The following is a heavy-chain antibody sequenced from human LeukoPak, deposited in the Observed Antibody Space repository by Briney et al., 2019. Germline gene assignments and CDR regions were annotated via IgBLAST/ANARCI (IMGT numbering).Heavy chain of an antibody. V-gene: IGHV3-30*18. CDR2: MSYDGSNK. Sequence: PGGSLRLSCAASGCSFSDHGMHWVRQAPGKGLEWVAVMSYDGSNKDYEDSAKGSFTISRDNTKKTLYMQMNSLRAEDTGVYYCAKGRYYDSRAYYSLDYFDYWGQGALVTVSS. D-gene: IGHD3-22*01. CDR1: GCSFSDHG. CDR3: AKGRYYDSRAYYSLDYFDY. J-gene: IGHJ4*02.